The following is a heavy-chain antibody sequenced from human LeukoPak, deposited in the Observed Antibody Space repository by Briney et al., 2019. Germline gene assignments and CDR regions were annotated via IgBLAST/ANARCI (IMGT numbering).Heavy chain of an antibody. V-gene: IGHV1-69*04. CDR3: ARARRGGENYGMDV. J-gene: IGHJ6*02. CDR2: IIPILGIA. CDR1: GGTFSSYA. D-gene: IGHD3-10*01. Sequence: GASVKVSCKASGGTFSSYAISWVRQAPRQGLEWMGRIIPILGIANYAQKFQGRVTITADKSTSTAYMELSSLRSEDTAVYYCARARRGGENYGMDVWGQGTTVTVSS.